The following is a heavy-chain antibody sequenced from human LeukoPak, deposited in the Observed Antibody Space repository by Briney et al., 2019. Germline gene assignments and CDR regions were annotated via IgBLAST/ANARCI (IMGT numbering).Heavy chain of an antibody. J-gene: IGHJ4*02. V-gene: IGHV3-33*08. CDR3: ERDDSDYDIYY. CDR2: ICYDGSNN. D-gene: IGHD3-9*01. Sequence: AGTLRLTCAASGCTFNSYCRNWVRQAPGKGLEWMADICYDGSNNYNPSSVNGRFIFFRANSKNTLYLQMNSLRADDTAVYYWERDDSDYDIYYWGQGTLVTVSS. CDR1: GCTFNSYC.